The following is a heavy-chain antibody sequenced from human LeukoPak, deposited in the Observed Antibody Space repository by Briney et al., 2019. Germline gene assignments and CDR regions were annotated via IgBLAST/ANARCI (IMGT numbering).Heavy chain of an antibody. Sequence: SETLSLTCTVSGGSISSYYWSWIRQPAGKGLEWIGRIYTSGSTNYNPSLKSRVTMSVDTSKNQFSLKLSSVTAADTAVYYCASGWFGELSVPYDYWGQGTLVTVSS. CDR3: ASGWFGELSVPYDY. CDR1: GGSISSYY. V-gene: IGHV4-4*07. J-gene: IGHJ4*02. D-gene: IGHD3-10*01. CDR2: IYTSGST.